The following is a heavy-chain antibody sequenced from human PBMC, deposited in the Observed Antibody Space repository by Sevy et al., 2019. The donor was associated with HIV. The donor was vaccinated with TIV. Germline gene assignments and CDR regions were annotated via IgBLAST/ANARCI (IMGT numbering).Heavy chain of an antibody. J-gene: IGHJ3*02. CDR3: ARGRPYSNSPDAFDI. V-gene: IGHV3-21*01. D-gene: IGHD4-4*01. CDR2: ISSSSSYI. Sequence: GGSLRLSCAASGFTFSSYSMNWVGQAPGKGLEWVSSISSSSSYIYYADSVKGRFTISRDNAKNSLYLQMNSLRAEDTAVYYCARGRPYSNSPDAFDIWGQGTMVTVSS. CDR1: GFTFSSYS.